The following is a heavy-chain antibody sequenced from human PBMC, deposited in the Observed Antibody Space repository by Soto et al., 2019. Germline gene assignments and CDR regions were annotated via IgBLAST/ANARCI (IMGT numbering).Heavy chain of an antibody. CDR2: IIPVLGTP. D-gene: IGHD3-10*01. V-gene: IGHV1-69*01. Sequence: QVQLVQSGAEVKKPGSSVKVSCKASGGTSSNYAINWVRQAPGQGLEWLGWIIPVLGTPTYAQKFQGRVTVAASDSKRTASMELSRRRADDTAGYYWGRGVYYYTSSDYSHFYYGRDVGGQGTTVTVSS. CDR1: GGTSSNYA. J-gene: IGHJ6*02. CDR3: GRGVYYYTSSDYSHFYYGRDV.